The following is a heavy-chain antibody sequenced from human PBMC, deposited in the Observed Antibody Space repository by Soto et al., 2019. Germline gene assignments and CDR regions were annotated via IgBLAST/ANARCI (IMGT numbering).Heavy chain of an antibody. V-gene: IGHV4-30-4*01. D-gene: IGHD2-15*01. CDR1: GVSISSGDFY. J-gene: IGHJ5*02. CDR2: ISYSGST. CDR3: ARGGPTGGSYKYNWFDP. Sequence: SLSVAGPVSGVSISSGDFYWSWIRQPPGRGLEWIGYISYSGSTYYNTSLKSRVTISVDTSKNQFSLKLKSVTAADTAVYYCARGGPTGGSYKYNWFDPWGQGTLVTVYS.